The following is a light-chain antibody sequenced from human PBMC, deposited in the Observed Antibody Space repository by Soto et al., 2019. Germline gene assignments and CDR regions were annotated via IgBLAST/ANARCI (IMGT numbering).Light chain of an antibody. CDR2: GAS. CDR3: QQYENWPRT. CDR1: HSVFDSSYKKNL. J-gene: IGKJ1*01. V-gene: IGKV4-1*01. Sequence: DIVMTQSPDSLAVSLGERATINCKTTHSVFDSSYKKNLLAWYQQKPGQAPRLLIYGASTRATGIPARFSGSGSGTEFTLTISSLESDDFAVYYCQQYENWPRTFGQGTKVDIK.